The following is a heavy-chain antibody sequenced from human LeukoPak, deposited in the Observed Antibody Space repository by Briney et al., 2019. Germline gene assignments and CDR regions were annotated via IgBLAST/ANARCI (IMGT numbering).Heavy chain of an antibody. Sequence: SETLSLTCTVSGGSIKSRSYFWGWLRQPPGKGLEWIGSIYYSGITYNNPSLKTRVTISVDTSKNQFSLKLSSVTAADTAVYYCARHGSGSSSSWYDYWGQGSLVTVSS. V-gene: IGHV4-39*01. CDR2: IYYSGIT. CDR1: GGSIKSRSYF. D-gene: IGHD6-13*01. CDR3: ARHGSGSSSSWYDY. J-gene: IGHJ4*02.